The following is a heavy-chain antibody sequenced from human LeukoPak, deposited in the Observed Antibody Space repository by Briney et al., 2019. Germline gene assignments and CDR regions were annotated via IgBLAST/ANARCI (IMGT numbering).Heavy chain of an antibody. V-gene: IGHV3-74*03. CDR3: VRDGREGFDI. J-gene: IGHJ3*02. Sequence: PGGSLRLPCAASGFTFSSYWMHWVRQAPGKGLVWVSRINSDGSTTKYADSVKGRFTISRDNVKNSLYLQVSSLRAEDTAVYYCVRDGREGFDIWGHGTLVIVSS. D-gene: IGHD5-24*01. CDR2: INSDGSTT. CDR1: GFTFSSYW.